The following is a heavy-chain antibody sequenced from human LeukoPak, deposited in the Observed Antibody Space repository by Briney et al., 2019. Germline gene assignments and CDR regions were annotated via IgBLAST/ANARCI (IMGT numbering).Heavy chain of an antibody. CDR3: ATDPLEQWLSLGY. Sequence: ASVKVSCKVSGYTLTELSMHWVRQAPGKGLEWMGGFDPEDGETIYAQKFQGRVTTTEDTSTDTAYMELSSLRSEDTAVYYCATDPLEQWLSLGYWGQGTLVTVSS. D-gene: IGHD6-19*01. CDR2: FDPEDGET. J-gene: IGHJ4*02. CDR1: GYTLTELS. V-gene: IGHV1-24*01.